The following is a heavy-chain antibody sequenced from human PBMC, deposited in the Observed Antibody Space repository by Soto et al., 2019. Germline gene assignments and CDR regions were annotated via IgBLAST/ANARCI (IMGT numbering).Heavy chain of an antibody. Sequence: PSETLSLTCTVSGGSISSSSYYLGWIRQPPGKGLEWIGSIYYSGSTYYNPSLKSRVTISVDTSKNQFSLKLSSVTAADTAVYYCARHRRGYYDFWSGQHKHNWFDPWGQGTLVTVSS. V-gene: IGHV4-39*01. J-gene: IGHJ5*02. CDR2: IYYSGST. CDR3: ARHRRGYYDFWSGQHKHNWFDP. CDR1: GGSISSSSYY. D-gene: IGHD3-3*01.